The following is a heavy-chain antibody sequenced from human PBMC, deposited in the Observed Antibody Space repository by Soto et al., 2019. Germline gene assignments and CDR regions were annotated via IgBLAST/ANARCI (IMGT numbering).Heavy chain of an antibody. CDR2: ISGSGGST. J-gene: IGHJ6*03. Sequence: EVQLLESGGGLVQPGGSLRLSCAASGFTFSSYAMSWVRQAPGKGLEWVSAISGSGGSTYYADSVKGRFTISRDNSKNTLYQQMDSLREEATAVYYCAKALVDLYYDILPGYFPTRGCDCYYYYMDVWGKGTTVTVCS. CDR3: AKALVDLYYDILPGYFPTRGCDCYYYYMDV. CDR1: GFTFSSYA. V-gene: IGHV3-23*01. D-gene: IGHD3-9*01.